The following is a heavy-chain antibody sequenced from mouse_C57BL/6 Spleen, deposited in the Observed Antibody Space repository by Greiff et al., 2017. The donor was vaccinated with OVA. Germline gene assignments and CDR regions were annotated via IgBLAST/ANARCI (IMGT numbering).Heavy chain of an antibody. J-gene: IGHJ2*01. D-gene: IGHD1-1*01. CDR2: IYPGDGDT. V-gene: IGHV1-82*01. Sequence: QVQLQQSGPELVKPGASVKISCKASGYAFSSSWMNWVQQRPGKGLEWIGRIYPGDGDTNYNVKFKGKATLTADKSSSTAYMQLSSLTSEDSAVYFCAREDYYGLDYWGQGTTLTVSS. CDR1: GYAFSSSW. CDR3: AREDYYGLDY.